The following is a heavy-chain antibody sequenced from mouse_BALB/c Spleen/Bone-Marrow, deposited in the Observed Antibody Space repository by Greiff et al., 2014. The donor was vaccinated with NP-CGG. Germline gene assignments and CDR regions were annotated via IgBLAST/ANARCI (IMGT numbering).Heavy chain of an antibody. V-gene: IGHV5-12-1*01. CDR1: GFAFSSYD. Sequence: EVKLMESGGGLVKPGGSLKLSCAASGFAFSSYDMSWVRQTPEKRLEWVAYISSGGGSTHHPDTVKGRFTVSRDNGKNTLYVQMSSLKSEDTAMYYCARQHYYGSYAMDYWGQGTSVTVSS. J-gene: IGHJ4*01. D-gene: IGHD1-2*01. CDR2: ISSGGGST. CDR3: ARQHYYGSYAMDY.